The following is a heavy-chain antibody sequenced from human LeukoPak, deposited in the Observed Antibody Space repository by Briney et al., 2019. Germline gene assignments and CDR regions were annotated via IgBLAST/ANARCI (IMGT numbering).Heavy chain of an antibody. CDR1: GGSTSSSIYY. CDR2: IYYSGST. D-gene: IGHD2-15*01. CDR3: AREDCSGGSCYLFDY. Sequence: SETLSLTCTVSGGSTSSSIYYWGWIRQPPGKGLEWIGSIYYSGSTYYNPSLKSRVTISADTSKNQFSLKLSSVTAADTAVYYCAREDCSGGSCYLFDYWGQGALVTVSS. V-gene: IGHV4-39*02. J-gene: IGHJ4*02.